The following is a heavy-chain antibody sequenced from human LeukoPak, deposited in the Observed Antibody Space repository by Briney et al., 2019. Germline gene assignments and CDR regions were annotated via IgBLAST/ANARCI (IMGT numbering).Heavy chain of an antibody. Sequence: ASVKVSCKASGYTFTGYYMHWVRQAPGQGLEWTGRINPNSGGTNYAQKFQGRVTMTGDTSISTAYMELSRLRSDDTAVYYCAREPHLAYCGGDCYSGYFQHWGQGTLVTVSS. V-gene: IGHV1-2*06. D-gene: IGHD2-21*02. CDR2: INPNSGGT. CDR3: AREPHLAYCGGDCYSGYFQH. CDR1: GYTFTGYY. J-gene: IGHJ1*01.